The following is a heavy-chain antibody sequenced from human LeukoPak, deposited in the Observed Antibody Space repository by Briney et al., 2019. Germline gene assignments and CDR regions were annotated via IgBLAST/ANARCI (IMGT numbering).Heavy chain of an antibody. CDR3: ARDVSNRHLDY. Sequence: GGSLRLSCAASGLTVSSNYMSWARQAPGKGLEWVSVIYVDGTTYYADSVKGRFTISRDNSKNTLYLQMNSLRADDTAVYYCARDVSNRHLDYWGQGTLVTVSA. V-gene: IGHV3-66*01. J-gene: IGHJ4*02. D-gene: IGHD1-14*01. CDR2: IYVDGTT. CDR1: GLTVSSNY.